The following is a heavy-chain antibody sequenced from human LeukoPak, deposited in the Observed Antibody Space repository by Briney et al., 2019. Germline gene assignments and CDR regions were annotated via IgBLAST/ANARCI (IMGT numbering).Heavy chain of an antibody. CDR3: ARSSPYSRSSGLAY. J-gene: IGHJ4*02. V-gene: IGHV4-4*07. CDR1: GGSISFYY. Sequence: SETLSLTCSVSGGSISFYYWSCIRQPAGKGLEWIGHIYTSGSTNYNPSLKSRFTMSVDTSKNQYSLKLSSVTAADTAVYYCARSSPYSRSSGLAYWGQGTLVTVSS. CDR2: IYTSGST. D-gene: IGHD6-13*01.